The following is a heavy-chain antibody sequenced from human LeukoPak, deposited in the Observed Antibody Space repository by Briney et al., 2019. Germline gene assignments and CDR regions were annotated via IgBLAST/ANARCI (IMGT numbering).Heavy chain of an antibody. CDR2: ISDDGNNK. CDR3: AKQSLADCIRCPFDS. Sequence: GGSLRLSCVASGFTFSAYGMHWVRQAPGKGLEWVAVISDDGNNKFYVDSVKGRFTISRDNPRNTLYLQMDSLRAEDTAVYYCAKQSLADCIRCPFDSRGQGTLVTVSS. CDR1: GFTFSAYG. J-gene: IGHJ4*02. D-gene: IGHD2-15*01. V-gene: IGHV3-30*18.